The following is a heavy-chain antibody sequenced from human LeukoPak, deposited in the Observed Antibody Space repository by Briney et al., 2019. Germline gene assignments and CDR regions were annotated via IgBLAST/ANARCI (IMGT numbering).Heavy chain of an antibody. Sequence: PGGSLRLSCAASGFTFSTYSMNWVRQAPGEGLEWVSSIRESGTSAYYADSVKGRFTVSRDNSKGTVSLQMERLRTEDTAVYYCAKDHAAAGAPDFWGQGTLVTVSS. CDR1: GFTFSTYS. J-gene: IGHJ4*02. CDR3: AKDHAAAGAPDF. CDR2: IRESGTSA. V-gene: IGHV3-23*01. D-gene: IGHD4/OR15-4a*01.